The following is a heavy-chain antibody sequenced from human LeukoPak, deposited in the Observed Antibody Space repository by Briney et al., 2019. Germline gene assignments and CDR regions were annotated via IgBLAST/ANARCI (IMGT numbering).Heavy chain of an antibody. V-gene: IGHV5-51*01. CDR2: IYPSDSDT. Sequence: GESLKISCKGSGYSFTNYWIGWVRQMPGKGLEWMGIIYPSDSDTRYSPSFQGLVTISADKSISTAYLQWSSLKASDTAMYYCARRSPYSGSYWYFDLWGRGTLVTVSS. CDR1: GYSFTNYW. J-gene: IGHJ2*01. CDR3: ARRSPYSGSYWYFDL. D-gene: IGHD1-26*01.